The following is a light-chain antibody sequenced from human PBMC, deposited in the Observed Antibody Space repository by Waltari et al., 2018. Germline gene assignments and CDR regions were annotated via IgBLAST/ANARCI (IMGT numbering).Light chain of an antibody. Sequence: AIQMTQSPSSLSASVGDRVTITCRASQGIRYDLGWYQQKPGKAPNLLIYAASSLQSGVPSRFSGSGSGADFTLTISSLQPEDFATYFCLQDYNYPWTFGQGTKVEIK. J-gene: IGKJ1*01. CDR1: QGIRYD. V-gene: IGKV1-6*01. CDR3: LQDYNYPWT. CDR2: AAS.